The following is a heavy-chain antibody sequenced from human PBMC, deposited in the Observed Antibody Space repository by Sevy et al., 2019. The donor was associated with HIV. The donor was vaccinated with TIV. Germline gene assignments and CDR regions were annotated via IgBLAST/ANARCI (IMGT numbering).Heavy chain of an antibody. V-gene: IGHV4-59*01. CDR2: IYYSGST. D-gene: IGHD1-26*01. J-gene: IGHJ2*01. Sequence: SETLSLTCTVSGGSISSYYWSWIRQPPGKGLEWIGYIYYSGSTNYNPSLKSRVTISVDTSKNQFSLKLSSVTAADTAVYYWASYYSENLDWYFDLWGRGTLVTVSS. CDR1: GGSISSYY. CDR3: ASYYSENLDWYFDL.